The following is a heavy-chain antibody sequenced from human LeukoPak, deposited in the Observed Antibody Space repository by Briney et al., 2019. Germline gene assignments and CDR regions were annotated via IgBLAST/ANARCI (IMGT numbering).Heavy chain of an antibody. V-gene: IGHV1-69*05. J-gene: IGHJ4*02. CDR3: ARDQQWLDPARHDFDY. Sequence: GASVKVSCKASGGTFSSYAISWVRQAPGQGLEWMGRIIPIFGTANYAQKFQGRVTITTDESTSTAYMELSSLRSEDTAVYYCARDQQWLDPARHDFDYWGQGTLVTVSS. D-gene: IGHD6-19*01. CDR1: GGTFSSYA. CDR2: IIPIFGTA.